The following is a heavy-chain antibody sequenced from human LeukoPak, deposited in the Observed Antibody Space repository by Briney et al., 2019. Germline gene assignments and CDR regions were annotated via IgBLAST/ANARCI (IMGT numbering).Heavy chain of an antibody. CDR3: AKDPPRAAWFSADYTNYGD. CDR1: GFTFSSYA. D-gene: IGHD4-11*01. CDR2: ISGSGGST. Sequence: GGSLRLSCAASGFTFSSYAMSWVRQAPGKGLEWVSAISGSGGSTYYADSVRGRFTISRDNSKNTLYLQMNSLRVEDTAVYYCAKDPPRAAWFSADYTNYGDWGQGTLVTVSS. V-gene: IGHV3-23*01. J-gene: IGHJ4*02.